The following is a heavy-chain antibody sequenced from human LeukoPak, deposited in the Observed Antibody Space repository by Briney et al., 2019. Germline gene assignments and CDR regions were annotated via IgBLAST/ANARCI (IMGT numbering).Heavy chain of an antibody. V-gene: IGHV3-11*01. Sequence: GGSLRLSCVVSVFDLSDYYMSWIRQAPGKGLEWISYISSSGGNIYFADAVKGRFTMSRDNARGSLYLQMNSLRADDTAIYYCARRRDYFDYWGQGTLVTVS. CDR3: ARRRDYFDY. CDR2: ISSSGGNI. J-gene: IGHJ4*02. CDR1: VFDLSDYY.